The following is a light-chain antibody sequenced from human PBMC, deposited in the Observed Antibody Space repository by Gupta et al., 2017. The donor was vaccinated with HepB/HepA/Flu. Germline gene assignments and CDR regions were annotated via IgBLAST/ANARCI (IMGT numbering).Light chain of an antibody. Sequence: QSALTHPPSVSRSPGESITISCTGTSSDVGSYNLVSWYQQHPGKAPKLMIYEVRKRPSGVSNRFSGSKSGNTASLTISGRQAEDEADYYCCSYAGSSNVVFGGGTKLTVL. CDR1: SSDVGSYNL. J-gene: IGLJ2*01. CDR2: EVR. V-gene: IGLV2-23*02. CDR3: CSYAGSSNVV.